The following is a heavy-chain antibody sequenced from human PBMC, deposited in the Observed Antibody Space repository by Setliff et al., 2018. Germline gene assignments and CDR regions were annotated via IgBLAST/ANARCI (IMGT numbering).Heavy chain of an antibody. V-gene: IGHV3-7*01. CDR1: GFTFSSYW. Sequence: GGSLRLSCAASGFTFSSYWMSWVRQAPGKGLEWVANIKQDGSEKDYVDSVKGRLTISRDNAKKSLYLQMNSLRAEDTAVYYCAREVVGAPSAFDIWGQGTMVTVSS. J-gene: IGHJ3*02. D-gene: IGHD1-26*01. CDR3: AREVVGAPSAFDI. CDR2: IKQDGSEK.